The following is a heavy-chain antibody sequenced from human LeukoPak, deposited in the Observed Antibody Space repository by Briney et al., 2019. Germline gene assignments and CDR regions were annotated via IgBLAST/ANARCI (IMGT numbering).Heavy chain of an antibody. J-gene: IGHJ6*03. CDR1: GSISSSRYY. Sequence: PSETLSLTCTAGSISSSRYYWGWIRQTPGKGLEWIGSIYDSGSTYYNPSLKSRLTISVDRSQTQFCLKLASMTAADTAVYYCVRHDGYYYYYMDVWGKGTTVTVSS. CDR3: VRHDGYYYYYMDV. CDR2: IYDSGST. D-gene: IGHD4-17*01. V-gene: IGHV4-39*01.